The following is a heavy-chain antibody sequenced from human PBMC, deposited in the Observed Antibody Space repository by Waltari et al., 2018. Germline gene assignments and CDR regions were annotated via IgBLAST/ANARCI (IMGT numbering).Heavy chain of an antibody. CDR1: GFLFRNAW. Sequence: VQMVASGGGWQKPGGSFRLSGEASGFLFRNAWMSWVRQATGKGREWGGRIKRKTDGGKTDYAAPVKGRFTIARDDSKNTLYLQMNSLKTEDTAVYYCTTLDYWGQGTLVTVSS. CDR2: IKRKTDGGKT. J-gene: IGHJ4*02. CDR3: TTLDY. V-gene: IGHV3-15*01.